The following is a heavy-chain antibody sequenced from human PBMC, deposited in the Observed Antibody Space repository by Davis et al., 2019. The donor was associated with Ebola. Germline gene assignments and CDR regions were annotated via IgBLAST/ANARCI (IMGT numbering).Heavy chain of an antibody. CDR2: IRSKANSYAT. D-gene: IGHD7-27*01. CDR3: TSGELGAPPFDY. CDR1: GFTFSGSA. J-gene: IGHJ4*02. V-gene: IGHV3-73*01. Sequence: GESLKISCAASGFTFSGSAMHWVRQASGKGLEWVGRIRSKANSYATAYAASVKGRFTISRDDSKNTAYLQMNSLKTEDTAVYYCTSGELGAPPFDYWGQGTLVTVSS.